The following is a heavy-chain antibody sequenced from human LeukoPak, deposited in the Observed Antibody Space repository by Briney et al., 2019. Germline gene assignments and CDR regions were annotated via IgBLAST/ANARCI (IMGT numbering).Heavy chain of an antibody. CDR1: GGSISSGSYY. J-gene: IGHJ4*02. CDR2: IYTSGST. D-gene: IGHD3-10*01. CDR3: AGEVRGAIDY. Sequence: SQTLSLTCTVSGGSISSGSYYWSWIRQPAGKGLEWIGRIYTSGSTNYNPSLKSRVTISVDTSKNQFSLKLSSVTAADTAVYYCAGEVRGAIDYWGQGTLVTVSS. V-gene: IGHV4-61*02.